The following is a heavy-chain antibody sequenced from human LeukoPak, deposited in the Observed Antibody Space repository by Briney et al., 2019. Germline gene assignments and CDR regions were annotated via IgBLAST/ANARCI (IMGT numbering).Heavy chain of an antibody. Sequence: SVKVSCKASGGTFSSYAISWVRQAPGQGLEWMGRIIPILGIANYAQKFQGRVTITADKSTSTAYMELSRLRSDDTAVYYCARGPSSTSPYDYWGQGTLVTVSS. CDR2: IIPILGIA. D-gene: IGHD2-2*01. J-gene: IGHJ4*02. V-gene: IGHV1-69*04. CDR1: GGTFSSYA. CDR3: ARGPSSTSPYDY.